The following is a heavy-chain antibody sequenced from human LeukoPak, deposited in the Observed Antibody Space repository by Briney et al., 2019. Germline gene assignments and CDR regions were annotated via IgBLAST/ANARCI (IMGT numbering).Heavy chain of an antibody. Sequence: SETLALTCAVYGGSLSGYYWSWIRQPPGKGLEWSGEINHSGSTNYNPSLKSRVTISVDTSKNQFSLKLSSVTAADTAVYYCARGPRLWFGELSKYYFDYWGQGTLVTVSS. CDR2: INHSGST. D-gene: IGHD3-10*01. CDR3: ARGPRLWFGELSKYYFDY. V-gene: IGHV4-34*01. J-gene: IGHJ4*02. CDR1: GGSLSGYY.